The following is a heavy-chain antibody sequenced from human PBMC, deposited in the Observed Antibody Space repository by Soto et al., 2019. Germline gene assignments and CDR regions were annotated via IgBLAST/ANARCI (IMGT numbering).Heavy chain of an antibody. CDR1: GFSFSSDS. CDR3: ARDPPTGTTLDWVDS. Sequence: EVQLVESGGGLVKPGGSLRLSCAASGFSFSSDSMGWVRQAPGKGLEWVSSISRSGSFMNYADSVKGRFTISRDNAKNSLYLQMSGLKDEDTAVYYCARDPPTGTTLDWVDSWGQGTLVTVSS. V-gene: IGHV3-21*01. D-gene: IGHD1-7*01. CDR2: ISRSGSFM. J-gene: IGHJ5*01.